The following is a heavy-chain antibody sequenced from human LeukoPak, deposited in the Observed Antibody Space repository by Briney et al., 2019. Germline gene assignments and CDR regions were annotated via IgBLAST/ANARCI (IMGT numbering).Heavy chain of an antibody. CDR2: IYFSGGA. CDR3: ASSPGHYFDY. Sequence: PSETLSLTCTVSGGSTTTDYLNWIRQPPGKGLEWIGYIYFSGGANYNPSLSSRVTISVDTSKNQFSLQLSSVTAADTAVYYCASSPGHYFDYWGQGSLVTVSS. V-gene: IGHV4-59*01. J-gene: IGHJ4*02. D-gene: IGHD3-10*01. CDR1: GGSTTTDY.